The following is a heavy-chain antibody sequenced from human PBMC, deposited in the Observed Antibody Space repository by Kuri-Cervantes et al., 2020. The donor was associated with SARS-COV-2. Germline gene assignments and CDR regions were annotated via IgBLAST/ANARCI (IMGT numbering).Heavy chain of an antibody. CDR1: GGSISSGDYY. V-gene: IGHV4-61*08. J-gene: IGHJ5*02. CDR2: IYYSGST. D-gene: IGHD2-2*01. Sequence: SETLSLTCTVSGGSISSGDYYWSWIRQPPGKGLEWIGYIYYSGSTNYNPSLKSRVTISVDTSKNQFSLKLSSVTAADTAVYYCARGGVVVVPAAIRPLFDPWGQGTLVTVSS. CDR3: ARGGVVVVPAAIRPLFDP.